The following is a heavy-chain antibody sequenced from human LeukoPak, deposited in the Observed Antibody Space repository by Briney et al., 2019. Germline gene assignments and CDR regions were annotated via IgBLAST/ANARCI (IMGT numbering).Heavy chain of an antibody. CDR3: ARASRDWNSYSLYYYYGMDV. Sequence: GGSLRLSCAASGFTFSSYWMHWVRHAPGKGLVWVSRINSDGSSTSYADSVKGRFTISRDNAKNSLYLQMNSLRAEDTAVYYCARASRDWNSYSLYYYYGMDVWGQGTTVTVSS. V-gene: IGHV3-74*01. D-gene: IGHD1-7*01. CDR2: INSDGSST. J-gene: IGHJ6*02. CDR1: GFTFSSYW.